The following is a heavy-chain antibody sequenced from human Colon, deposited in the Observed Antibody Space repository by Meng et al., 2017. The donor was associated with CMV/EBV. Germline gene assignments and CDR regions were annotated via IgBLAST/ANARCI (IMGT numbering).Heavy chain of an antibody. V-gene: IGHV3-23*01. Sequence: GESLKISCAASGFTFSSYAMSWVRQAPGKGLEWVSAISGSGGSTYYADSVKGRFTISRDNSKNTLYLQMNSLRAEDTVVYYCAKEEAKEYSYGMDVWGQGTTVTVSS. CDR2: ISGSGGST. J-gene: IGHJ6*02. CDR1: GFTFSSYA. CDR3: AKEEAKEYSYGMDV. D-gene: IGHD2/OR15-2a*01.